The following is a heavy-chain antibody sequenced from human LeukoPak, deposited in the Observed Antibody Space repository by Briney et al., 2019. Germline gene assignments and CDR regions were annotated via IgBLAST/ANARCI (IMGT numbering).Heavy chain of an antibody. CDR2: INHSRTT. CDR3: ARHPGYSYGWLDY. J-gene: IGHJ4*02. D-gene: IGHD5-18*01. CDR1: GGSFSGYY. Sequence: SETLSLTCAVYGGSFSGYYWSWIRQPPGKGLEWIGGINHSRTTNYNPSLKSRVTISVDTSKNQFSLKLSSVTAADTAVYYCARHPGYSYGWLDYWGQGTLVTVSS. V-gene: IGHV4-34*01.